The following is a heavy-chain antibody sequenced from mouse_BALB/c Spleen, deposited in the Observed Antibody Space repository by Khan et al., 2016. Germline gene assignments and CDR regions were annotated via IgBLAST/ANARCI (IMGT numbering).Heavy chain of an antibody. Sequence: QVQLQQSGAELARPGASVKLSCKASGYTFTSYWMQWVKQRPGQGLEWIGAIYPGDGDTRYTQKFKGKATLNADKSSSTAYMQLSSLASEDSAVYYCARGVPFDYWGQGTTLTVSS. CDR1: GYTFTSYW. V-gene: IGHV1-87*01. J-gene: IGHJ2*01. CDR2: IYPGDGDT. CDR3: ARGVPFDY. D-gene: IGHD2-14*01.